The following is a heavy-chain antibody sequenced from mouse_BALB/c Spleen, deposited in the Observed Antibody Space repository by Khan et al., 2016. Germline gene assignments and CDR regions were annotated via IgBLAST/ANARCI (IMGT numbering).Heavy chain of an antibody. Sequence: VQLQQSGAELVKPGASVKLSCTASGFNIKDTYMHWVKQRPEQGLEWIGRIDPANGNTKYDPKFQGKATITADTSSNTAYLQLSSLTSEDTAVCYAARSAYDYDVGFAYWGQGTLVTVSA. J-gene: IGHJ3*01. CDR3: ARSAYDYDVGFAY. D-gene: IGHD2-4*01. CDR1: GFNIKDTY. CDR2: IDPANGNT. V-gene: IGHV14-3*02.